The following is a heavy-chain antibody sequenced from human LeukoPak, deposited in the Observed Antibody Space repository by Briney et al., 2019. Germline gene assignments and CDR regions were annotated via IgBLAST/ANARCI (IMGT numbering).Heavy chain of an antibody. CDR1: GGSISSYY. CDR3: ARETVLRYFDWF. V-gene: IGHV4-59*12. Sequence: PSETLSLTCTVSGGSISSYYWSWIRQPPGKGLEWIGYINYSGSTNYNPSLKSRVTISVDTSKNQFSLKLSSVTAADTAVYYCARETVLRYFDWFRGQGTLVTVSS. J-gene: IGHJ4*02. D-gene: IGHD3-9*01. CDR2: INYSGST.